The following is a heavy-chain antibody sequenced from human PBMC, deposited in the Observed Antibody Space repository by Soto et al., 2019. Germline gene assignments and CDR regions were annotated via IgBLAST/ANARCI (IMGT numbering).Heavy chain of an antibody. CDR2: INHSGST. V-gene: IGHV4-34*01. Sequence: QVQLQQWGAGLLKPSEILSLTCAVYGGSFSGYYWSWIRQPPGKGLEWIGEINHSGSTNYNPSLKSRVTISVDTSKNQFSLKLSSVTAADTAVYYCARVQKGEGDWFDPWGQGTLVTVSS. J-gene: IGHJ5*02. D-gene: IGHD2-21*01. CDR3: ARVQKGEGDWFDP. CDR1: GGSFSGYY.